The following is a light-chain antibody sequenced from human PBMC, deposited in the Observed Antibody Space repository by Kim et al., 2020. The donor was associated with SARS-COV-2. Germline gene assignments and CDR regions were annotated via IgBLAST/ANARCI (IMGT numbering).Light chain of an antibody. CDR2: RNN. J-gene: IGLJ3*02. Sequence: PTGTLTCTGNSNSVGNQGAAWLQQHQGHPPKLLSYRNNNRPSGISERLSASRSGNTASLTITGLQPEDEADYYCSAWDNSLSAWVFGGGTQPTVL. V-gene: IGLV10-54*01. CDR1: SNSVGNQG. CDR3: SAWDNSLSAWV.